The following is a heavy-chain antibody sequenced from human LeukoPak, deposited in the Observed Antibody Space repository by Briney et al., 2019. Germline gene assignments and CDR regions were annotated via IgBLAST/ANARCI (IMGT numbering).Heavy chain of an antibody. J-gene: IGHJ4*02. CDR2: MSSSDDGR. CDR3: AKAYGTNGYYQLPIDF. D-gene: IGHD3-22*01. V-gene: IGHV3-23*01. Sequence: GGSLRLSCATSGFSFSSYAMSWVRQAPGKGLEWVSAMSSSDDGRYYADSVKGRFTISRDNSRNTLYLQLNNLRAEDTAIYYCAKAYGTNGYYQLPIDFWGQGTLVTVSS. CDR1: GFSFSSYA.